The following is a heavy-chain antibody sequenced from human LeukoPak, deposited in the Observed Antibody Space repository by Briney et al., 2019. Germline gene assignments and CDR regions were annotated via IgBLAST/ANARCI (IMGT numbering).Heavy chain of an antibody. D-gene: IGHD4-17*01. CDR2: ISSSSSYT. CDR3: ARGGADYVIGY. CDR1: GFTFSDYY. J-gene: IGHJ4*02. Sequence: GGSLRLSCAASGFTFSDYYMSWIRQAPCKGLEWISFISSSSSYTNYADSVKGRFTISRDNTKNSLYLQMNNLRAEDTAVYYCARGGADYVIGYWGQGTLVTVSS. V-gene: IGHV3-11*06.